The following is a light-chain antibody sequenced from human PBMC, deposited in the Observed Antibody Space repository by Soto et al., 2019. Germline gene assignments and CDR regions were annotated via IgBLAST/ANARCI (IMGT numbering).Light chain of an antibody. J-gene: IGKJ4*01. CDR2: SAS. Sequence: EVVLTQSPGTLSLSPGERATLSCRASQSVSSTYLAWYQHKPGQPPRLIVYSASTRATGIPDRCSGSGSATDFTLTISRLEPEDFAVYYCQQYGGSPPVTFGGGTKVQIK. V-gene: IGKV3-20*01. CDR3: QQYGGSPPVT. CDR1: QSVSSTY.